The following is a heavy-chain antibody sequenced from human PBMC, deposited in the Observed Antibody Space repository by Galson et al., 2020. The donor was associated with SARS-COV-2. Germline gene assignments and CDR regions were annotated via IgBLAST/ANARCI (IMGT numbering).Heavy chain of an antibody. V-gene: IGHV4-30-4*03. CDR2: IFYSGFT. J-gene: IGHJ4*02. D-gene: IGHD1-26*01. Sequence: SETLSLTCTVTGVYVSSDESYWSWIRQHPEKGLEWIGYIFYSGFTYYSPSFKSRLSMSLDTSKNQFSLKLNAVTAADTAIYYCANGLGGDYWGPGTSVTVSS. CDR3: ANGLGGDY. CDR1: GVYVSSDESY.